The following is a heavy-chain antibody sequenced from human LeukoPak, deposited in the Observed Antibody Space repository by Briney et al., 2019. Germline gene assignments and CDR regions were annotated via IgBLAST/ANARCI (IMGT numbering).Heavy chain of an antibody. CDR2: VISKFASA. V-gene: IGHV1-69*06. D-gene: IGHD3-10*01. J-gene: IGHJ5*02. Sequence: GASVKVSCKASGGTFTNYAISWVRQAPGQGLEWMGTVISKFASANYAQKFQGRVTITADKSTSTAYMQLNSLRSEDTAMYYCARDAAITMIRGVRVSGWFDPWGQGTLVIVSS. CDR3: ARDAAITMIRGVRVSGWFDP. CDR1: GGTFTNYA.